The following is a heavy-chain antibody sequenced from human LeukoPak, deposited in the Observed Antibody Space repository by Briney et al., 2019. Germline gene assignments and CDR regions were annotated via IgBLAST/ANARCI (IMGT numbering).Heavy chain of an antibody. Sequence: SQTLSLTCTVSGGSISSGSYYWSWIRQPAGKGLEWIGRIYTSGSTNYNPSLKSRVTISVDTSKNQFSLKLSSVTAADTAVYYCARDVGGYGYWCFDLWGRGTLVTVSS. CDR2: IYTSGST. CDR1: GGSISSGSYY. J-gene: IGHJ2*01. D-gene: IGHD5-18*01. CDR3: ARDVGGYGYWCFDL. V-gene: IGHV4-61*02.